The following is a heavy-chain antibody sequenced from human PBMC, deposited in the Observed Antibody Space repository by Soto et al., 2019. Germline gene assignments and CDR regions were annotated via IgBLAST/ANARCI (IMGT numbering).Heavy chain of an antibody. CDR1: GFTFGSYA. CDR3: AKDGKWASGWYAVDY. J-gene: IGHJ4*02. Sequence: GGSLRLSCAASGFTFGSYAMSWVRQAPGKGLEWVSAIRGSGGKTYYADSVKGRFTISRDNSRNTLYLQMNSLRAEDTAVYYCAKDGKWASGWYAVDYWGQGTLVTVSS. V-gene: IGHV3-23*01. CDR2: IRGSGGKT. D-gene: IGHD6-19*01.